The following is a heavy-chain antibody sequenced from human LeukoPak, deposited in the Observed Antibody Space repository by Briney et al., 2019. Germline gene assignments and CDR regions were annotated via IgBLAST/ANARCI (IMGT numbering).Heavy chain of an antibody. CDR3: ARVLSAVTSTFDY. CDR1: GYSLSDLS. V-gene: IGHV1-24*01. CDR2: FNPEHTET. J-gene: IGHJ4*02. Sequence: ASVKVSCKVSGYSLSDLSLQWVRQAPGQGLEWMGGFNPEHTETIYSQKFQDRVTLTSDTSIDTAYMEMSGLTSDDTAIYYCARVLSAVTSTFDYWGQGTLVTVSS. D-gene: IGHD4-17*01.